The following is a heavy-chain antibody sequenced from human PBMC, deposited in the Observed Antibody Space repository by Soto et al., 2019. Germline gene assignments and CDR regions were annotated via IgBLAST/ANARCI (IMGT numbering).Heavy chain of an antibody. D-gene: IGHD3-16*02. J-gene: IGHJ4*02. V-gene: IGHV4-34*01. Sequence: QVQLQQWGAGLLKPSETLSLTCAVYGGSFSGYSWTWIRQPPGKGLEWIGVINNSGSTKYNPSLESRVTISLDTSKNPVSLKLSSVTAAETAVYYCGRIRMLGSGVWGSYLQHYFDHWGQGTLVTFSS. CDR3: GRIRMLGSGVWGSYLQHYFDH. CDR1: GGSFSGYS. CDR2: INNSGST.